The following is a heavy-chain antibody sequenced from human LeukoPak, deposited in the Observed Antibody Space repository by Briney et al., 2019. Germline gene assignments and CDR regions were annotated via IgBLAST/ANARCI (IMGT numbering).Heavy chain of an antibody. CDR1: GGSISSSSYY. D-gene: IGHD6-13*01. V-gene: IGHV4-39*01. Sequence: SETLSLTCTVSGGSISSSSYYWGWIRQPPGKGLEWIGSIYYSGSTYYNPSLKSRVTISVDTSKNQFSLKLSPVTAADTAVYYCARTSIAAAGTDYWGQGTLVTVSS. J-gene: IGHJ4*02. CDR2: IYYSGST. CDR3: ARTSIAAAGTDY.